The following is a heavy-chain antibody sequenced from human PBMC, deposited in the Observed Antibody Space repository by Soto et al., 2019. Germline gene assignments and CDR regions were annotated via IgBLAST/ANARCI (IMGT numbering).Heavy chain of an antibody. CDR3: AREAPPIAAAGSYYYGMDV. Sequence: QTLSLTCAISGDSVSSNSAAWNWIRQSPSRGLEWLGRTYYRSKWYNDYAVSVKSRITINPDTSKNQFSLQLNSVTPEDTAVYYCAREAPPIAAAGSYYYGMDVWGQGTTVTVS. CDR2: TYYRSKWYN. CDR1: GDSVSSNSAA. J-gene: IGHJ6*02. D-gene: IGHD6-13*01. V-gene: IGHV6-1*01.